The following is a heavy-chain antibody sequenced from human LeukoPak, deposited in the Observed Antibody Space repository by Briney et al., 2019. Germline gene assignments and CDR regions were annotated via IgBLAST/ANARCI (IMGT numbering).Heavy chain of an antibody. CDR2: ISGSGGST. V-gene: IGHV3-23*01. Sequence: QSGGSLRLSCAASGFTFSSYAMSWVRQAPGKGLEWVSAISGSGGSTYYADSVKGRFTISRDNSKNTLYLQMNSLRAEDTAVYYCAKDPGLYGDYGRRLEYFQHWGQGTLVTVSS. CDR3: AKDPGLYGDYGRRLEYFQH. J-gene: IGHJ1*01. D-gene: IGHD4-17*01. CDR1: GFTFSSYA.